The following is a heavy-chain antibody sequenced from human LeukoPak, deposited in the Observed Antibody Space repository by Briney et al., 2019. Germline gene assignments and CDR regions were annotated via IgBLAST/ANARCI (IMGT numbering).Heavy chain of an antibody. V-gene: IGHV3-11*01. CDR1: GFTFSDYY. Sequence: GGSLRLSCAASGFTFSDYYVSWIRQAPGKGLEWVSYISSSGSTIYYADSVKGRFTISRDNAKNSLYLQMNSLRAEDTAVYYCARDPLFATVTTRYGMDVWGQGTTVTVSS. J-gene: IGHJ6*02. CDR3: ARDPLFATVTTRYGMDV. D-gene: IGHD4-17*01. CDR2: ISSSGSTI.